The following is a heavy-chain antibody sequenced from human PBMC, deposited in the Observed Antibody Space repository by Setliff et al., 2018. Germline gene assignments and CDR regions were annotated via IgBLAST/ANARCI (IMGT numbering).Heavy chain of an antibody. CDR3: TTDPSATFGGVIGAAFDM. CDR1: GFTFSNAW. D-gene: IGHD3-16*01. V-gene: IGHV3-15*07. J-gene: IGHJ3*02. CDR2: IKGKTDGLAT. Sequence: PGGSLRLSCAASGFTFSNAWMNWVRQAPGKGLGWVGRIKGKTDGLATDYAAPVKGRFTISRDDSTNKLYLQMNSLKTEDTAVYYCTTDPSATFGGVIGAAFDMWGQGTMVTVSS.